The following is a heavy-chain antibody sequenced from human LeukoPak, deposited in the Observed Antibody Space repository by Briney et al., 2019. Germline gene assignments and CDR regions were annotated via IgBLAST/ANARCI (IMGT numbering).Heavy chain of an antibody. CDR3: ARGRQDVTMIVVVMAAVSYYLDV. CDR1: GGSFSGYY. V-gene: IGHV4-34*01. J-gene: IGHJ6*03. D-gene: IGHD3-22*01. CDR2: MNPSGST. Sequence: SETLSLTCAVYGGSFSGYYWTWLRQTPEKGLEWIGEMNPSGSTNYNPSLKSRVTISVGTSKNQFSLELSSVTAADTAVYYCARGRQDVTMIVVVMAAVSYYLDVWGKGTTVTVS.